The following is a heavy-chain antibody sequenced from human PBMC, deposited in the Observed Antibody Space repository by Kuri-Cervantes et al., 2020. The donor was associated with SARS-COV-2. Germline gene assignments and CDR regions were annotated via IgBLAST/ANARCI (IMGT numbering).Heavy chain of an antibody. CDR1: GFTFSSYG. J-gene: IGHJ4*02. V-gene: IGHV3-30*18. D-gene: IGHD2-15*01. CDR3: AKDLRYCSGGSCYLSGCWY. CDR2: ISYDGSNK. Sequence: GGSLRLSCAASGFTFSSYGMHWVRQAPGKGLEWVAVISYDGSNKYYADSVKGRFTISRDNSKNTLYLQMNSLRAEDTAVYYCAKDLRYCSGGSCYLSGCWYWGQGTLVTVSS.